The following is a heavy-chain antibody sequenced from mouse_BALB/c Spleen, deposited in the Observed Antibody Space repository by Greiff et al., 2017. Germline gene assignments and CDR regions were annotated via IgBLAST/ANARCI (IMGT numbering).Heavy chain of an antibody. V-gene: IGHV5-6-5*01. CDR1: GFTFSSYA. D-gene: IGHD2-4*01. Sequence: EVMLVESGGGLVKPGGSLKLSCAASGFTFSSYAMSWVRQTPEKRLEWVASISSGGRTYYPDSVKGRFTISRDNARNILYLQMSSLRSEDTAMYYCARGGNYYDYDYAMDYWGQGTSVTVSS. CDR2: ISSGGRT. J-gene: IGHJ4*01. CDR3: ARGGNYYDYDYAMDY.